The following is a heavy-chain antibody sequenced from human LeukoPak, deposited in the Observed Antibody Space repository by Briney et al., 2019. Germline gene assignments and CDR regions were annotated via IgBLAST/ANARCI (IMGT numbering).Heavy chain of an antibody. CDR1: GYTFTGYY. J-gene: IGHJ4*02. CDR2: INPNSGGT. Sequence: ASVEVSCKASGYTFTGYYMHWVRQAPGQGLEWMGWINPNSGGTNYAQKFQGRVTMTRDTSISTAYMELSRLRSDDTAVYYCAISIAAAGPRGSFDYWGQGTLVTVSS. V-gene: IGHV1-2*02. CDR3: AISIAAAGPRGSFDY. D-gene: IGHD6-13*01.